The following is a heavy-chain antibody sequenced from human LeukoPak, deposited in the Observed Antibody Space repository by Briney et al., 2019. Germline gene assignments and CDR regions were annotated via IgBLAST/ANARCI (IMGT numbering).Heavy chain of an antibody. D-gene: IGHD3-10*01. CDR3: ARDNGWSYNDY. Sequence: GGSPRLSCAASGLTFSSYWMSWVRQAPGKGLEWVANIKHDGSEKYYVDSVKGRFTISRDNAKNSLYLQMNSLRDEDTAVYYCARDNGWSYNDYWGQGTLVTVSS. J-gene: IGHJ4*02. CDR1: GLTFSSYW. CDR2: IKHDGSEK. V-gene: IGHV3-7*01.